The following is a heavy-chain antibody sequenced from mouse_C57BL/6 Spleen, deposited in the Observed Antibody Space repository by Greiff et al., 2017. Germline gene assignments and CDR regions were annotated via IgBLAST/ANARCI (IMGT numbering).Heavy chain of an antibody. CDR1: GFTFSSYG. D-gene: IGHD1-1*01. CDR2: ISSGGSYT. V-gene: IGHV5-6*01. J-gene: IGHJ3*01. Sequence: EVQLVESGGDLVKPGGSLKLSCAASGFTFSSYGMSWVRQTPDKRLEWVATISSGGSYTYYPDSVKGRFTISRDNAKNTLYLQMSSLKSEDTAMYYCARHPSYYYGSSSGFAYWGQGTLVTVSA. CDR3: ARHPSYYYGSSSGFAY.